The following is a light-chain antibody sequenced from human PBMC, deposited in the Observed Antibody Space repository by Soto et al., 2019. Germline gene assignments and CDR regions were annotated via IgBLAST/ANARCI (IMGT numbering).Light chain of an antibody. CDR2: AAS. CDR1: QGIYNY. J-gene: IGKJ5*01. V-gene: IGKV1-27*01. CDR3: HKYNSALLT. Sequence: DIQMTQSPSSLSASVGDRVTITCRASQGIYNYLAWYQQKPGKAPKLLIYAASTLEAGVPSRFSGSGSGTDFTLTISSLQPEDVATYYCHKYNSALLTFGQGTLLEIK.